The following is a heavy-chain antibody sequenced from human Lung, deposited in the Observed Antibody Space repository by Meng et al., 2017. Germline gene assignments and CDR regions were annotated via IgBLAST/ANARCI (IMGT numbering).Heavy chain of an antibody. CDR1: GFTFSNYS. Sequence: EVQLVEPGGGLGTLGVSLRLSCAASGFTFSNYSMTWVRQDPGKGLEWVSSISSDSRYIFYADSVKGRFTISRDNAKNSLYLQMNSLSPEDTAVFYCARFETVGVATGDFWGQGTLVTVSS. J-gene: IGHJ4*02. CDR3: ARFETVGVATGDF. CDR2: ISSDSRYI. V-gene: IGHV3-21*01. D-gene: IGHD2-15*01.